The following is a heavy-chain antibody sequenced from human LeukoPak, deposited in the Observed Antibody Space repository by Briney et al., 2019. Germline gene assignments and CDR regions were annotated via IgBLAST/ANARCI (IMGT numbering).Heavy chain of an antibody. J-gene: IGHJ3*02. CDR1: GFTFSSYS. CDR3: ARAGYSYGYRSDAFDI. CDR2: ISSSSSYI. V-gene: IGHV3-21*01. D-gene: IGHD5-18*01. Sequence: PGGSLRLSCAASGFTFSSYSMNWVRQAPGKGLEWVSSISSSSSYIYYADSVKGRFTISRDNAKNSLYLQMNSLRAEDTAVYYCARAGYSYGYRSDAFDIWGQGTMVTVSS.